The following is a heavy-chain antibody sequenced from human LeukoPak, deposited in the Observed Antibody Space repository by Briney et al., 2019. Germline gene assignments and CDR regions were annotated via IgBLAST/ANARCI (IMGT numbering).Heavy chain of an antibody. CDR1: GYSFTSNW. CDR3: ARHRGSYLTNFDY. D-gene: IGHD1-26*01. CDR2: IYPSDSDT. J-gene: IGHJ4*02. V-gene: IGHV5-51*01. Sequence: GESLKISCKGSGYSFTSNWIGWVRQMPGKGLEWMGIIYPSDSDTRYSPSFQGQVTISADKSITTAYLQWSSLKASDTAMYYCARHRGSYLTNFDYWGQGTLVTVSS.